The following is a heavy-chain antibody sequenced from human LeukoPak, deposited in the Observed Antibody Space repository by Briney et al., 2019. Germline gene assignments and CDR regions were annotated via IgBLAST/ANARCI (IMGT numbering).Heavy chain of an antibody. J-gene: IGHJ4*02. CDR2: ISGSGGST. CDR1: GFTFSSYA. V-gene: IGHV3-23*01. D-gene: IGHD3-22*01. CDR3: AKVPTYYYDSSGYYYVDY. Sequence: AGGSLRLSCAASGFTFSSYAMSWVRQAPGKGLEWVSAISGSGGSTYYADSVKGRFTISRDNSKNTLYLQMNSLRAEDTAVYYCAKVPTYYYDSSGYYYVDYWGQGTLVTVSS.